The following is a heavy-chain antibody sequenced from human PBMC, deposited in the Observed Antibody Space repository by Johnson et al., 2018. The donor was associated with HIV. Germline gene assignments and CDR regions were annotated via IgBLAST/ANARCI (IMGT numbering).Heavy chain of an antibody. V-gene: IGHV3-48*04. Sequence: VQLVESGGGVVQPGRSLRLSCAASGFTFSSYAMHWVRQAPGKGPEWVSYISSSGSTVYYADSVKGRFTISRDNAKNSLHLQMNSLRAEDTAVYYCATRAPTHRPGVCDIWGQGTMVTVSS. CDR1: GFTFSSYA. CDR2: ISSSGSTV. CDR3: ATRAPTHRPGVCDI. J-gene: IGHJ3*02. D-gene: IGHD1-14*01.